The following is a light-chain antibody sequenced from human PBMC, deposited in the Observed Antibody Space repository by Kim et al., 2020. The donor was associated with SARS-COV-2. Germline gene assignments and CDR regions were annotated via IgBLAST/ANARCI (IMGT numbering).Light chain of an antibody. CDR2: GTS. J-gene: IGKJ1*01. Sequence: EIVLTQSPGTLSLSPGERATLSCRASQSVSSSYLAWYQQKPGQAPRLLIYGTSSRATGIPDRFSGSGSGTGFTLTISRLEPEDFAVYYCQQYGNTPWTFGQGTKVDIK. CDR3: QQYGNTPWT. V-gene: IGKV3-20*01. CDR1: QSVSSSY.